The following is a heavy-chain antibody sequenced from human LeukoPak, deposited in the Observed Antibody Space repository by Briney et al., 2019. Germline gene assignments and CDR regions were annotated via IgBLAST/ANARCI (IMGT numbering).Heavy chain of an antibody. D-gene: IGHD3-16*01. CDR1: GGSISSGSYY. CDR2: IYTSGST. Sequence: SETLSLTCTVSGGSISSGSYYWSWIRQPAGKGLEWIGRIYTSGSTNYNPSLKSRVTISVDTSKNHFSLKLSSVTAADTAVYYCGAFGGHRTYYYMDVWGKGTTVTVSS. J-gene: IGHJ6*03. V-gene: IGHV4-61*02. CDR3: GAFGGHRTYYYMDV.